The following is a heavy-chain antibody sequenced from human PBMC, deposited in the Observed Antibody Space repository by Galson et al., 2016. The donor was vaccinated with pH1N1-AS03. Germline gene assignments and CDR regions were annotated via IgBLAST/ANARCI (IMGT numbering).Heavy chain of an antibody. CDR1: GYTFTGYY. Sequence: SVKVSCKASGYTFTGYYIHWVRQAPGQGLEWMGWINPNSGGTNYAQKFQGRVTMTRDTSISTAYLDLSRLRSDDTAVYYCARGGLEAAGMYNWFDPWSQGTLVTGSS. V-gene: IGHV1-2*02. CDR3: ARGGLEAAGMYNWFDP. CDR2: INPNSGGT. D-gene: IGHD6-13*01. J-gene: IGHJ5*02.